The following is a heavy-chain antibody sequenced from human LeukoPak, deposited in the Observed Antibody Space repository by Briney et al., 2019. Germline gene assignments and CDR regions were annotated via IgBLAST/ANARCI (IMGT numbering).Heavy chain of an antibody. CDR2: IIPIFGTA. CDR3: ARDQRARTRVAARGYYYYGMDV. V-gene: IGHV1-69*06. CDR1: GGTFSSYA. J-gene: IGHJ6*04. Sequence: ASVKVSCKASGGTFSSYAISWVRQAPGQGLEWMGGIIPIFGTANYAQKFQGRVTITADKSTSTAYMELSSLGSEDTAVYYCARDQRARTRVAARGYYYYGMDVWGKGTTVTVSS. D-gene: IGHD2-15*01.